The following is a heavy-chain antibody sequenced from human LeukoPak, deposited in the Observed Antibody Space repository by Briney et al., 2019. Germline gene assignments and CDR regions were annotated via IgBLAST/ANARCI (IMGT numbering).Heavy chain of an antibody. J-gene: IGHJ4*02. CDR2: IYSGGST. CDR3: VPGYCSSTGCLDY. Sequence: GGSLRLSCAASGFTVSSNYMSWVRQAPGKGLEWVSVIYSGGSTYYADSVKGRFTISRDNSKNTLYLQMNSLRAEDTAVYYCVPGYCSSTGCLDYWGQGTLVTVSS. V-gene: IGHV3-53*01. CDR1: GFTVSSNY. D-gene: IGHD2-2*03.